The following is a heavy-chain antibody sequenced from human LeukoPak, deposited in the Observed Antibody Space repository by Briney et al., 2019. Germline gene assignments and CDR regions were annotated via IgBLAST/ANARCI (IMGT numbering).Heavy chain of an antibody. J-gene: IGHJ4*02. Sequence: SLRLSXXASGFTFSSYWMGWVRQAPGKRLEWVANMNIDGSEKYYADSVKGRFTISRDNARNSLCLQMNSLRAEDTAVYYCAKDQAPYYDFWSGYYPFDYWGQGTLVTVSS. CDR3: AKDQAPYYDFWSGYYPFDY. V-gene: IGHV3-7*03. D-gene: IGHD3-3*01. CDR1: GFTFSSYW. CDR2: MNIDGSEK.